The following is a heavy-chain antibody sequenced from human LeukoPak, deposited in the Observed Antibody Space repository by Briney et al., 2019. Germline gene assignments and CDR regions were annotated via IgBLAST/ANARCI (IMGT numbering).Heavy chain of an antibody. D-gene: IGHD3-9*01. Sequence: PGGSLRLSCAASGFTFRRYGMNWVRQAPGKGLEWVSAISGSGSTIYYADSVKGRFTISRDNAKNSLYLQMNSLRAEDTAVYYCARDDYDILTGYYNTFDYWGQGTLVTVSS. CDR3: ARDDYDILTGYYNTFDY. CDR2: ISGSGSTI. J-gene: IGHJ4*02. V-gene: IGHV3-48*03. CDR1: GFTFRRYG.